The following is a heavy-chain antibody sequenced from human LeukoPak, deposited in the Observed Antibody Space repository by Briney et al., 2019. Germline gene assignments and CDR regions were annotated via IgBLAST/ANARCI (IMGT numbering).Heavy chain of an antibody. Sequence: GASVKVSCKASGGTLSSYGISWVRQAPGQGLEWMGWISAYNGNTIYAQKVKGRVTMTTDTSTSTAYMELRSLKSDDTAVYYCARASYCSGGSCYSDYWGQGTLVTVSS. CDR2: ISAYNGNT. D-gene: IGHD2-15*01. CDR1: GGTLSSYG. V-gene: IGHV1-18*01. J-gene: IGHJ4*02. CDR3: ARASYCSGGSCYSDY.